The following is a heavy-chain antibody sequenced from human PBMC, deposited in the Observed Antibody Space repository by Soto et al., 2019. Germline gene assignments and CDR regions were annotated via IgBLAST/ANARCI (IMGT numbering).Heavy chain of an antibody. J-gene: IGHJ6*02. Sequence: ASVKVSCKASGYTFTSCGISWVRQAPGQGLEWMGWISAYNGNTNYAQKLQGRVTMTTDTSTSTAYMELRSLRSDDTAVYYCARDRLVVVAASYYYYGMDVWGQGTTVTVSS. V-gene: IGHV1-18*01. CDR3: ARDRLVVVAASYYYYGMDV. D-gene: IGHD2-15*01. CDR1: GYTFTSCG. CDR2: ISAYNGNT.